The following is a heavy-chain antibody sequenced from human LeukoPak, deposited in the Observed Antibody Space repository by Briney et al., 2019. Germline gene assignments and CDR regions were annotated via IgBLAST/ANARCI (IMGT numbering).Heavy chain of an antibody. D-gene: IGHD4-17*01. Sequence: PSETLSLTCTASGGSISSYYWSWIRQPAGKGLEWIGRIVTSGSTNYNPPPKSRVTMSVDTSKNQFSLKLSPVTAADTAVYYCARDTASYGDPYYFDYWGQGTLVTVSS. CDR3: ARDTASYGDPYYFDY. J-gene: IGHJ4*02. CDR1: GGSISSYY. V-gene: IGHV4-4*07. CDR2: IVTSGST.